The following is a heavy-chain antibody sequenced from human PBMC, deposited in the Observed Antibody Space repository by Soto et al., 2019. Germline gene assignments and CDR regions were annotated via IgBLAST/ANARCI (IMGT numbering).Heavy chain of an antibody. CDR3: ARDRADYDYVWGSYRYNCFDP. CDR1: GGSISSYY. D-gene: IGHD3-16*02. CDR2: IYYSGST. Sequence: SETLSLTCTVSGGSISSYYWSWIRQPPGKGLEWIGYIYYSGSTNYNPSLKSRVTISVDTSKNQFSLKLSSVTAADTAVYYCARDRADYDYVWGSYRYNCFDPWGQGTLVTVSS. V-gene: IGHV4-59*01. J-gene: IGHJ5*02.